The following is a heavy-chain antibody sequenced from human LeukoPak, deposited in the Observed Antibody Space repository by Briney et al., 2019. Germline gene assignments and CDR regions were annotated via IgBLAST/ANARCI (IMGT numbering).Heavy chain of an antibody. Sequence: PSETLSLTCTVSGGSISSHYWSWIRQPPGKGLEWIGHNSGNTHYIPSLKSRVTISIDTPKNQFSLNLSSMTAADTAVYYCARGGGLYQVGKGRHNWFDPWGQGTLVTVSS. CDR2: NSGNT. CDR3: ARGGGLYQVGKGRHNWFDP. CDR1: GGSISSHY. V-gene: IGHV4-59*11. J-gene: IGHJ5*02. D-gene: IGHD2-2*01.